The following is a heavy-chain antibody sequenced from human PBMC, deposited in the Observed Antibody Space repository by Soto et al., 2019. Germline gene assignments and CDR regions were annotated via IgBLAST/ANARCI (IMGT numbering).Heavy chain of an antibody. V-gene: IGHV4-34*01. J-gene: IGHJ1*01. CDR2: INHSGST. Sequence: SETRPLPCALYGGPSCGSNGSWISQPPGKGLEWIGEINHSGSTNYNPSLKSRVTISVDTSKNQFSLKLSSVTAADAAVYYCARGIAVAGTGVEYFQHWGQGTLVT. CDR3: ARGIAVAGTGVEYFQH. D-gene: IGHD6-19*01. CDR1: GGPSCGSN.